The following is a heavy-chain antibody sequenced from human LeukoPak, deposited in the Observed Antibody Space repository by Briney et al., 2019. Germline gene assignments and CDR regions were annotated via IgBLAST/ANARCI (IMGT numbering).Heavy chain of an antibody. D-gene: IGHD3-10*01. CDR3: ARVSGSGSYYYYYYMDV. CDR2: INQDGSEK. J-gene: IGHJ6*03. Sequence: PGGSLRLSCAASGFTFSSYWMSWVRQAPGKGLEWVANINQDGSEKYYVDSVKGRFTISRDNAKNSLYLQMNSLRAEDTAVYYCARVSGSGSYYYYYYMDVWGKGTTVTISS. V-gene: IGHV3-7*01. CDR1: GFTFSSYW.